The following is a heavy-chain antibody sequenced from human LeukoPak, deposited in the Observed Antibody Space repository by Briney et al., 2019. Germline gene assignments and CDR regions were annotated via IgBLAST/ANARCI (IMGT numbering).Heavy chain of an antibody. D-gene: IGHD2-2*01. CDR1: GGSFSGYY. J-gene: IGHJ5*02. V-gene: IGHV4-34*01. CDR3: ARGGRLMNIVVVPAARPPTSTNWFDP. CDR2: INHSGST. Sequence: SETLSLTCAVYGGSFSGYYWSWIRQPPGKGLEWIGEINHSGSTNYNPSLKGRVTISVDTSKNQFSLKLSSVTAADTAVYYCARGGRLMNIVVVPAARPPTSTNWFDPWGQGTLVTVSS.